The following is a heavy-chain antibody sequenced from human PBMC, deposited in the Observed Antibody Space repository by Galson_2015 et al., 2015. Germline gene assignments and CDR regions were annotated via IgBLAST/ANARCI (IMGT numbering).Heavy chain of an antibody. Sequence: SLRLSCAASGFTFSDYYMSWLRQAPGKGLEWVSYISSSGSTMYYADSVKGRFTISRDNAKNSLYLQMNSLRAEDTVVYYCALWFGTNWGQGTLVTVSS. CDR3: ALWFGTN. V-gene: IGHV3-11*01. J-gene: IGHJ4*02. CDR1: GFTFSDYY. CDR2: ISSSGSTM. D-gene: IGHD3-10*01.